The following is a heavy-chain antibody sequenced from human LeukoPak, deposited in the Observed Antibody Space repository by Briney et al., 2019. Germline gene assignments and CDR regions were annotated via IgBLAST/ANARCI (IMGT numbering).Heavy chain of an antibody. CDR3: ARGAWDYYDSSGYLY. CDR1: GGSISSGGYY. V-gene: IGHV4-31*03. CDR2: IYYSGST. D-gene: IGHD3-22*01. Sequence: SQTLSLTCTVSGGSISSGGYYWSWIRQHPGKGLEWIGYIYYSGSTYYNPSLKSRVTISVDTSNNQFSLKLSSVTAADTAVYYCARGAWDYYDSSGYLYWGQGTLVTVSS. J-gene: IGHJ4*02.